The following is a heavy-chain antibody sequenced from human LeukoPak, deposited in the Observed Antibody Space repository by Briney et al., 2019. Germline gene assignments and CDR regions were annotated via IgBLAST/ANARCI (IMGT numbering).Heavy chain of an antibody. J-gene: IGHJ5*02. Sequence: PSETLSLTCTVSGGSISRYYWIWIRQPPGKGLEWIGYIYYSGSTNYNPSLKSRVTISIDTSKSQFSLKLSSVTAADTAVYYCAKPKVESNDLRLENWFDPWGQGTLVIVSS. V-gene: IGHV4-59*08. CDR1: GGSISRYY. D-gene: IGHD1-1*01. CDR2: IYYSGST. CDR3: AKPKVESNDLRLENWFDP.